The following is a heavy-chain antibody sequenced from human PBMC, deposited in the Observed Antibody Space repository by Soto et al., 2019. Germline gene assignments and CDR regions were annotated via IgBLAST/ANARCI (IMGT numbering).Heavy chain of an antibody. D-gene: IGHD2-2*01. CDR1: GYSFSNYA. CDR3: ASGHLAVVPVASWYYYMDV. CDR2: VNAGNGNT. J-gene: IGHJ6*03. Sequence: QVQLVQSGAEVEKPGASVKVSCKASGYSFSNYAVHWVRQAPGQRLEWMGWVNAGNGNTRYSQNFQGRVTITRDTSARTAYLELSSLRSEDTAVYYCASGHLAVVPVASWYYYMDVWGKGTTVTVSS. V-gene: IGHV1-3*01.